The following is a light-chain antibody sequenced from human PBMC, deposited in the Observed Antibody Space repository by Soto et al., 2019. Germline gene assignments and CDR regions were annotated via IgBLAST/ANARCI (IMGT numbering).Light chain of an antibody. CDR2: GAS. Sequence: EVGMAQSAATLSVSAGERATLSCGASQSVSTNLAWYQQKPGQAPGLLIYGASTRATGVPARFSGSGSGTEFNLTISSLQSEDFALYYCLQYDNCPWTFGQGTKVDIK. J-gene: IGKJ1*01. CDR1: QSVSTN. CDR3: LQYDNCPWT. V-gene: IGKV3-15*01.